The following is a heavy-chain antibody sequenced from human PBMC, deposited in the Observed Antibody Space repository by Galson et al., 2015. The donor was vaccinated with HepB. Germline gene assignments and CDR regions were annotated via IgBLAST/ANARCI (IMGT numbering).Heavy chain of an antibody. V-gene: IGHV3-11*06. CDR3: ARDRYCSSTSCPAPYYYGMDV. D-gene: IGHD2-2*01. Sequence: SLRLSCAASGFTFSDYYMSWIRQAPGKGLEWVSYISSSSSYTNYADSVKGRFTISRDNAKNSLYLQVNSLRAEDTAVYYCARDRYCSSTSCPAPYYYGMDVWGQGTTVTVSS. J-gene: IGHJ6*02. CDR2: ISSSSSYT. CDR1: GFTFSDYY.